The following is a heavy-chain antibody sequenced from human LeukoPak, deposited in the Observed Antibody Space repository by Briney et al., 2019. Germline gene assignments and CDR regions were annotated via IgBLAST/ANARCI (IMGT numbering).Heavy chain of an antibody. CDR2: IYYSGST. Sequence: SETLSLTCTVSGGSISSYYWSWIRQPPGKGLEWIGYIYYSGSTNYNPSLKSRVTISVDTPKNQFSLKLSSVTAADTAVYYCAKDIVPEEGSGWYLGQGTLVTVSS. CDR1: GGSISSYY. J-gene: IGHJ4*02. V-gene: IGHV4-59*12. D-gene: IGHD6-19*01. CDR3: AKDIVPEEGSGWY.